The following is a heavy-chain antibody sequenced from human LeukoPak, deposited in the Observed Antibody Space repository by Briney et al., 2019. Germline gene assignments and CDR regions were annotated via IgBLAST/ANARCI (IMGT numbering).Heavy chain of an antibody. CDR2: ISSSGSTI. D-gene: IGHD4-17*01. Sequence: GGSLRLSCAASGFTFSSYEMNWIRQAPGKGLEWVSYISSSGSTIYYADSVKGRFTISRDNAKNSLYLQMNSLRAEDTAVYYCARNSDYGDLLPWGQGTLVAVSS. CDR1: GFTFSSYE. J-gene: IGHJ5*02. CDR3: ARNSDYGDLLP. V-gene: IGHV3-48*03.